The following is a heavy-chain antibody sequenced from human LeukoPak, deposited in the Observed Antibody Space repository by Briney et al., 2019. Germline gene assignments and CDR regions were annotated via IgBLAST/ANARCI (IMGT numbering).Heavy chain of an antibody. CDR1: GGSVSSGSYY. D-gene: IGHD1-26*01. J-gene: IGHJ4*02. Sequence: SETLSLTCTVSGGSVSSGSYYWSWIRQPPGKGLEWIGYIYYSGSTNYNPSLKSRVTISVDTSKNQFSLKLSSVTAADTAVYYCARERDSGSYYSFDYWGQGTLVTVSS. V-gene: IGHV4-61*01. CDR2: IYYSGST. CDR3: ARERDSGSYYSFDY.